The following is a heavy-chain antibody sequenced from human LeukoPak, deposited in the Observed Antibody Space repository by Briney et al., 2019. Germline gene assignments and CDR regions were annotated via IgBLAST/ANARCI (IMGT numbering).Heavy chain of an antibody. CDR1: GGSFSGYY. V-gene: IGHV4-34*01. D-gene: IGHD6-19*01. Sequence: SETLSLTCAVYGGSFSGYYWSWVRQPPGKGLEWIGEINHSGSTNYNPSLKSRVTISVDTSKNQFSLKLSSVTAADTAVYYCATQWLGPYGYRGQGTLVTVSS. J-gene: IGHJ4*02. CDR2: INHSGST. CDR3: ATQWLGPYGY.